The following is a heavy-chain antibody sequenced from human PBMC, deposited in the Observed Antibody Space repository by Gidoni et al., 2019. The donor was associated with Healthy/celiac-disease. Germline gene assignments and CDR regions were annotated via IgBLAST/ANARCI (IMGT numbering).Heavy chain of an antibody. J-gene: IGHJ3*02. V-gene: IGHV3-48*02. Sequence: EVPLVESGGGLVQPGGALRLSCEASGFTFSSYSMNWVRQAPGKGLEVVTYISSISSTIYYADSVKCRFTTYRDKAQNSLYLQMNSLRDEDTAVYYCARETGRRDVFDIWGQGTMVTVSS. CDR1: GFTFSSYS. D-gene: IGHD1-1*01. CDR2: ISSISSTI. CDR3: ARETGRRDVFDI.